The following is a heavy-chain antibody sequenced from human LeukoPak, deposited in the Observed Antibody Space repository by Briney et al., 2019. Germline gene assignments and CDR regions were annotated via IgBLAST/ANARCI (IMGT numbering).Heavy chain of an antibody. V-gene: IGHV1-69*04. CDR2: IIPILGIA. CDR1: GGTFSSYA. J-gene: IGHJ4*02. D-gene: IGHD3-22*01. CDR3: AREPREYDSSGYPDY. Sequence: SVKVSCKASGGTFSSYAISWVRQAPGQGLEWMGGIIPILGIANYAQKFQGRVTITADKSTSTAYMELSSLRSEDTAVYYCAREPREYDSSGYPDYWGQGTPVTVSS.